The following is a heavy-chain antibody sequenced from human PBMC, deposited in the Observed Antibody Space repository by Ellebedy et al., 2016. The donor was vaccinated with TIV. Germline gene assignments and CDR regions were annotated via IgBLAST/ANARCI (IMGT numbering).Heavy chain of an antibody. Sequence: DSVKGRFTISRDNAKNSLYLQMNSLRAEDTAVYYCARAGYCSGGSCYPDAFDIWGQGTMVTVSS. V-gene: IGHV3-7*01. D-gene: IGHD2-15*01. CDR3: ARAGYCSGGSCYPDAFDI. J-gene: IGHJ3*02.